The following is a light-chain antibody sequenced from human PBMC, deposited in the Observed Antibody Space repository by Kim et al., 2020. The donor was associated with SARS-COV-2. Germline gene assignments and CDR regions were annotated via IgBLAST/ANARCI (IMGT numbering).Light chain of an antibody. CDR2: RGN. CDR3: AAWDDSLSAYV. Sequence: GQSVTIPCSGSRSNIGNNHIYWYRQVPGAAPTLLIYRGNSRPSGVSDRFSGSRSDTSASLAISGLRTEDEAKYYCAAWDDSLSAYVFGSGTEVSVL. CDR1: RSNIGNNH. V-gene: IGLV1-47*01. J-gene: IGLJ1*01.